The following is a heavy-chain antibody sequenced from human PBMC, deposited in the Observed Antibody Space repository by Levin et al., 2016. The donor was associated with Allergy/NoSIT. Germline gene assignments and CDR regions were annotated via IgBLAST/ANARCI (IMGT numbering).Heavy chain of an antibody. CDR2: ISSGSTYI. J-gene: IGHJ4*02. V-gene: IGHV3-21*06. Sequence: GESLKISCAASGVTVSTNYMSWVRQAPGKGLEWVASISSGSTYIYHADSVKGRFIISRDNAKHSLFLQMYSVGPEDTAFYFCARARGGVPTIQDFDSWGQGTLVIVSP. CDR1: GVTVSTNY. D-gene: IGHD5-24*01. CDR3: ARARGGVPTIQDFDS.